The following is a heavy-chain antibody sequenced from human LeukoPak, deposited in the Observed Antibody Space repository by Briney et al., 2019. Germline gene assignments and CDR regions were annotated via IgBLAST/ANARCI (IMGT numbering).Heavy chain of an antibody. D-gene: IGHD3-10*01. J-gene: IGHJ5*02. V-gene: IGHV3-74*01. Sequence: GGSLRLSCAASGFTFSSYWMHWVRQAPGKGLVWVSRISSDGSTTTYADSVKGRFTISRDNAKNTLYLQMNSLRAEDTAVYYCARARGLLSPNWFDPWGQGTLVTVSS. CDR1: GFTFSSYW. CDR3: ARARGLLSPNWFDP. CDR2: ISSDGSTT.